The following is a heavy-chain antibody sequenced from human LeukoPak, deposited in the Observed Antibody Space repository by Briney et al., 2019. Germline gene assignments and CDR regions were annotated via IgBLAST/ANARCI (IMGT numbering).Heavy chain of an antibody. J-gene: IGHJ4*02. CDR3: ARDQHGLYYYDSSGYADY. V-gene: IGHV3-30*04. CDR2: ISYDGINK. D-gene: IGHD3-22*01. CDR1: GFTFSIYA. Sequence: GRSLRLSCAASGFTFSIYAMNWVRQAPGKGLEWVATISYDGINKYYVDPVKGRFTISRDNAKNSLYLQMTSLRAEDTAVYYCARDQHGLYYYDSSGYADYWGQGTLVTVSS.